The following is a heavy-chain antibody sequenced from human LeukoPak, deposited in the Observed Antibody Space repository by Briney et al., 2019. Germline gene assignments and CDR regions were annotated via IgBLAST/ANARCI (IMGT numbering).Heavy chain of an antibody. CDR3: ARQDILTGYTY. CDR2: IYPGDSDT. CDR1: GYSFTTYW. V-gene: IGHV5-51*01. D-gene: IGHD3-9*01. Sequence: GESLKISCKVSGYSFTTYWIGWVRQMPGKGLEWMGIIYPGDSDTKYSPSFQGQVTISADKSISTAYLQWSSLKASDTAMYYCARQDILTGYTYWGQGTLVTVSS. J-gene: IGHJ4*02.